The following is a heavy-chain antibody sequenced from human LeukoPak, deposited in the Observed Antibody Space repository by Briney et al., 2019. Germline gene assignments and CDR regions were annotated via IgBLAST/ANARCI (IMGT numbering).Heavy chain of an antibody. Sequence: APVKVSCKASGYTFTGYYMHWVRQAPGQGLEWMGWINPNSGGTNYAQKFQGRVTMTRDTSISTAYMELSRLRSDDTAVYYCARDQPYYYGSGSSSHSDYWGQGTLVTVSS. V-gene: IGHV1-2*02. CDR3: ARDQPYYYGSGSSSHSDY. J-gene: IGHJ4*02. CDR1: GYTFTGYY. CDR2: INPNSGGT. D-gene: IGHD3-10*01.